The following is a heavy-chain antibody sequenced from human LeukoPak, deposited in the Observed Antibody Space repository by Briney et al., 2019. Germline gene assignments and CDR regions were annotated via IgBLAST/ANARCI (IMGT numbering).Heavy chain of an antibody. V-gene: IGHV4-38-2*01. D-gene: IGHD6-13*01. Sequence: PSETLSLTCGVSGYSISSNYYWVWIRQPPGKGLEWIGSIYYSGSTYYNPSLKSRVTISVDTSKNQFSLKLSSVTAADTAVYYCARLEQQLVFDYWGQGTLVTVSS. J-gene: IGHJ4*02. CDR1: GYSISSNYY. CDR3: ARLEQQLVFDY. CDR2: IYYSGST.